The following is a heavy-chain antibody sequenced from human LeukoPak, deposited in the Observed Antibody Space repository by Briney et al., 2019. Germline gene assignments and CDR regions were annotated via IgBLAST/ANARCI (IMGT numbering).Heavy chain of an antibody. CDR3: ARRRNYYYYMDV. J-gene: IGHJ6*03. Sequence: SETLSLTCAVYAGSFSGYYWSWIRQPPGKGLEWIGEINHSGSTNYNPSLKSRVTISVDTSKNQFSLKLSSVTAADTAVYYCARRRNYYYYMDVWGKGTTVTVS. CDR1: AGSFSGYY. CDR2: INHSGST. V-gene: IGHV4-34*01.